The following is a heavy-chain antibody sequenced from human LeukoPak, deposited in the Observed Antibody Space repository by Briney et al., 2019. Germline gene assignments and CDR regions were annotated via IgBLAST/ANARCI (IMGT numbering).Heavy chain of an antibody. CDR1: GGSISGGDYY. Sequence: SQTLSLTCTVSGGSISGGDYYWSWVRQPPGKGLECIGYIFYSGSTYHNPSLKSRVTISVDTSKNQFSLKVSSVTDADTAVYFCARQVVAVAGTGYFDYWGQGTLVTVSS. CDR3: ARQVVAVAGTGYFDY. V-gene: IGHV4-30-4*01. J-gene: IGHJ4*02. CDR2: IFYSGST. D-gene: IGHD6-19*01.